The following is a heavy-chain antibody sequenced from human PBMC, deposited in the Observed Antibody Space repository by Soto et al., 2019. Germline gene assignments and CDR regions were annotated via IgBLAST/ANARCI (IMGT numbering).Heavy chain of an antibody. V-gene: IGHV1-69*13. CDR1: GGTFSSYA. CDR3: ARDGSHCSGGSCYYGY. J-gene: IGHJ4*02. CDR2: IIPIFGTA. Sequence: SVKVSCKASGGTFSSYAISWVRQAPGQGLEWMGGIIPIFGTANYAQKFQGRVTITADESTSTAYMELSSLRSEDTAVYYCARDGSHCSGGSCYYGYWGQGTLVTVSS. D-gene: IGHD2-15*01.